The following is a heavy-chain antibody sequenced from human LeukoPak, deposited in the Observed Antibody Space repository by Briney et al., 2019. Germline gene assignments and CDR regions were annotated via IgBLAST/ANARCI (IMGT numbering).Heavy chain of an antibody. CDR3: ARGRIVGATRVFDY. D-gene: IGHD1-26*01. Sequence: SVKVSCKASGGTFSSYAISWVRQAPGQGLEWMGGIIPILGTANYAQKFQGRVTITADKSTSTAYMELSSLRSEDTAVYYCARGRIVGATRVFDYWGQGTLVTVSS. J-gene: IGHJ4*02. CDR2: IIPILGTA. V-gene: IGHV1-69*10. CDR1: GGTFSSYA.